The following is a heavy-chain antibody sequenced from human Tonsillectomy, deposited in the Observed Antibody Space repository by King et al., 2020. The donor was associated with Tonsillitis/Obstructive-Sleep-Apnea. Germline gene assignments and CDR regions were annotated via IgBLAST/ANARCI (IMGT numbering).Heavy chain of an antibody. V-gene: IGHV4-59*08. CDR2: IYYSGST. CDR3: ARLGNLFCRSGWYESFPFDH. D-gene: IGHD6-19*01. Sequence: QLQESGPGLVKPSETLSLTCTVSGGSIISYYWSWIRQPPGKGLEWIGYIYYSGSTNYNPSLKSRVTISVDTSKNQFSLKLSSGTAADTAVYYCARLGNLFCRSGWYESFPFDHWGQGTPVTVSS. CDR1: GGSIISYY. J-gene: IGHJ4*02.